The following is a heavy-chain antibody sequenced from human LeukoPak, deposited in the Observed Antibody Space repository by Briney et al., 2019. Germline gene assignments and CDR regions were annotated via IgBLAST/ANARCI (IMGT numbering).Heavy chain of an antibody. J-gene: IGHJ4*02. Sequence: PSETLSLTCSVHGSSFTGYYWSWIRQPPGEGLEWIGERNHRGSSYFNPSFESRVTISLDMSRKQFSLKLTSVTAADTAFYYCARGSGSYSGAADYWGQGTLVTVSS. CDR2: RNHRGSS. CDR3: ARGSGSYSGAADY. CDR1: GSSFTGYY. D-gene: IGHD6-19*01. V-gene: IGHV4-34*01.